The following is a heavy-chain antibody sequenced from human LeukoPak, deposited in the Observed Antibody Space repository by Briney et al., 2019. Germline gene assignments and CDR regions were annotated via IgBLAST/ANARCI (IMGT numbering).Heavy chain of an antibody. D-gene: IGHD2-15*01. Sequence: ASVKVSCKASGYTLTSFYIHWVRQTPGQGLEWMGKIDPSGGSTSYAQKFQGRITMTRDTSTSTVYMDLSGLTSEDTAVYYCARTIVDGGTNYWGQGTLVTVSS. J-gene: IGHJ4*02. CDR1: GYTLTSFY. CDR3: ARTIVDGGTNY. V-gene: IGHV1-46*01. CDR2: IDPSGGST.